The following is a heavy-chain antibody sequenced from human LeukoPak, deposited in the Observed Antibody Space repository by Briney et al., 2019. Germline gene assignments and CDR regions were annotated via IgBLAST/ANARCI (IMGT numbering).Heavy chain of an antibody. V-gene: IGHV4-61*02. CDR1: GGSISSGSYY. J-gene: IGHJ3*02. Sequence: SQTLSLTCTGSGGSISSGSYYWRWIRQPPGKGLEWIGRIYTSGSPNYNPSLKSRVTISVDTSKNQFSLKLSSVTAADTAVYYCARRNSSSWVPGAFDIWGQGTMVTVSS. D-gene: IGHD6-13*01. CDR2: IYTSGSP. CDR3: ARRNSSSWVPGAFDI.